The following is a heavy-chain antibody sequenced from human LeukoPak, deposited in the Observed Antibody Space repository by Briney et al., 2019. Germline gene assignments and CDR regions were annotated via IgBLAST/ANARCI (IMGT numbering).Heavy chain of an antibody. V-gene: IGHV4-34*01. J-gene: IGHJ4*02. CDR2: INHSGST. Sequence: SETLSLTCAVYGGSFSGYYWSWIRQPPGKGLEWIGEINHSGSTNYNPSLESRVTISGDSSENLFSLRLSPVTAADTAVYYCARAHVWGSYRLYYFDYWGQGTLVTVSS. CDR1: GGSFSGYY. CDR3: ARAHVWGSYRLYYFDY. D-gene: IGHD3-16*02.